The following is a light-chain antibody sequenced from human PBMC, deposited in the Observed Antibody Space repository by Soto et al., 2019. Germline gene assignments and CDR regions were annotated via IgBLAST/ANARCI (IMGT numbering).Light chain of an antibody. CDR2: DNN. CDR3: GTWDSSLSAVV. CDR1: SSNIGNNY. V-gene: IGLV1-51*01. Sequence: QTVVTQPPSVSAAPGQKVTISCSGSSSNIGNNYVSWYQQLPGTAPKLLIYDNNKRPSGIPDRFSGSKSGTSATLGITGLQTGDEAEYYCGTWDSSLSAVVFGGGTKVTVL. J-gene: IGLJ2*01.